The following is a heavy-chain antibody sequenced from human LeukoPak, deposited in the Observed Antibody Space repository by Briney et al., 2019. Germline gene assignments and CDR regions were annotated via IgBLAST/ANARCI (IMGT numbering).Heavy chain of an antibody. CDR2: IIPIFGTA. Sequence: SVKVSCTASGGTFSSYAISWVRQAPGQGLEWMGGIIPIFGTANYAQKFQGRVTITADESTSTAYMELSSLRSEDTAVYYCARSRGSLTGYSSGWYWYFDPWGRGTLVTVSS. CDR1: GGTFSSYA. CDR3: ARSRGSLTGYSSGWYWYFDP. D-gene: IGHD6-19*01. V-gene: IGHV1-69*13. J-gene: IGHJ2*01.